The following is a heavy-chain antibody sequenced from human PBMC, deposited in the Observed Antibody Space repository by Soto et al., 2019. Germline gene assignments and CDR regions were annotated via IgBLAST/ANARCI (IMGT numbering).Heavy chain of an antibody. CDR2: IYYSGST. J-gene: IGHJ4*02. CDR1: GGSISSSSYY. CDR3: ARLEGLATISYYFDF. D-gene: IGHD3-9*01. V-gene: IGHV4-39*01. Sequence: QLQLQESGPGLVKPSEALSLTCSVSGGSISSSSYYWGWTRQPPGKGLEWIGSIYYSGSTYYNPSLKSRVTISIDKSKNQFSLKLSSLTAADTAVYYCARLEGLATISYYFDFWGQGTLVTVSS.